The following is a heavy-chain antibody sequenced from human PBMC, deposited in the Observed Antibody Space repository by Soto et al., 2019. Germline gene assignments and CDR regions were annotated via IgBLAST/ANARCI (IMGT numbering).Heavy chain of an antibody. Sequence: SVKVSCKASGGTFSSYAISLVRQAPGQGLEWMGGIIPIFGTANYAQKFQGRVTITADESTSTAYMELSSLRSEDTAVYYCARGFGELLPNNWFDPWGQGTLVTV. CDR2: IIPIFGTA. J-gene: IGHJ5*02. D-gene: IGHD3-10*01. V-gene: IGHV1-69*13. CDR1: GGTFSSYA. CDR3: ARGFGELLPNNWFDP.